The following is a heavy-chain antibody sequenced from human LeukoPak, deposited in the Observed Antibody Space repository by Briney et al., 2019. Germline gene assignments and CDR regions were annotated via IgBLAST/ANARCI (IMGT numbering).Heavy chain of an antibody. CDR3: SKDNPIEEVPGLGPGQ. CDR1: GFTFSSYS. D-gene: IGHD2-2*01. CDR2: ISRSSSYI. V-gene: IGHV3-21*06. Sequence: GGSLRLSCAASGFTFSSYSMSWVRQAPGRGLEWVSSISRSSSYIYYADSVKGRFTISRDNSKNTLWLQMNSVRTEDTAVYYCSKDNPIEEVPGLGPGQWGQGNLVTGSS. J-gene: IGHJ4*02.